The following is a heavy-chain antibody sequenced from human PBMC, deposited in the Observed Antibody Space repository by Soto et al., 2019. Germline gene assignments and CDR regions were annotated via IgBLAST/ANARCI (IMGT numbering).Heavy chain of an antibody. CDR3: SRESWDDGGATLDY. CDR2: INPNGGGT. J-gene: IGHJ4*02. CDR1: GYVFIDYF. D-gene: IGHD1-1*01. V-gene: IGHV1-2*02. Sequence: QVQLVQSGAEVKKPGASVKVSCKPSGYVFIDYFIQWVRQAPGQGLEWVAWINPNGGGTNYAQKFQGRVAVATATDNRTPYMELSGITNADTARNSRSRESWDDGGATLDYCGQVPLVTVSS.